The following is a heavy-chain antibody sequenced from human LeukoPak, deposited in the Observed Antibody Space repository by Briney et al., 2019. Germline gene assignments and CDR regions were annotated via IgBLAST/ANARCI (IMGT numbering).Heavy chain of an antibody. CDR3: ARGYGSHSAGYYFDY. V-gene: IGHV3-21*01. J-gene: IGHJ4*02. Sequence: GGSLRLSCAASGFIFSSYGMNWVRQAPGEGLEWVSSITSGTTYTYYANSVKGRFTLSRDNAKASLYLQMSSLRAEDTAVYYCARGYGSHSAGYYFDYWGQGTLVTVSS. D-gene: IGHD1-26*01. CDR2: ITSGTTYT. CDR1: GFIFSSYG.